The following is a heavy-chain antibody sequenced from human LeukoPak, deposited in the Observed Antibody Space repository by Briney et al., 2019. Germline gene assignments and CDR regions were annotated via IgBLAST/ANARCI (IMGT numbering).Heavy chain of an antibody. CDR2: ITNDGSST. Sequence: GGSLRLSCAASGLTFSSHWMHWVRQAPGKGLVWVSRITNDGSSTTYADSVKGRFTISRDNAKNMLYLQMNSLRAEDTAVYYCARDTPSYGDYINYYYGMDVWGQGTTVTVSS. D-gene: IGHD4-17*01. CDR1: GLTFSSHW. CDR3: ARDTPSYGDYINYYYGMDV. J-gene: IGHJ6*02. V-gene: IGHV3-74*01.